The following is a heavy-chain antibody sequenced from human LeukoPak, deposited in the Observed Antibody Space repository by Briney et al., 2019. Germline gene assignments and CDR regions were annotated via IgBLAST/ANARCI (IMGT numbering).Heavy chain of an antibody. V-gene: IGHV3-20*04. CDR1: GFIFDDYG. CDR3: ARVVLRRGERDY. J-gene: IGHJ4*02. Sequence: GGSLRLSCAASGFIFDDYGMSWVRQAPGKGLQWVSGINWNGGSTGYADSVKGRFTISRDNAKNSLYLQMNSLRAEGTALYYCARVVLRRGERDYLGQGTLVTVSS. CDR2: INWNGGST. D-gene: IGHD2/OR15-2a*01.